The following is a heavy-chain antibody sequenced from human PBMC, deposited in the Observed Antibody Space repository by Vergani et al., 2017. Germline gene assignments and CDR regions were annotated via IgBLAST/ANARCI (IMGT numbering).Heavy chain of an antibody. D-gene: IGHD2-2*01. J-gene: IGHJ6*03. V-gene: IGHV3-73*02. CDR3: TRLGISDIVVVPAANYYYYMDV. CDR1: GFTFSGSA. Sequence: EVQLVESGGGLVQPGGSLKLSCAASGFTFSGSAMHWVRQASGKGLEWVGRIRSKANSYATAYAASVKGRFTISRDDSKNTAYLQMNSLKTEDTAVYYCTRLGISDIVVVPAANYYYYMDVWGKG. CDR2: IRSKANSYAT.